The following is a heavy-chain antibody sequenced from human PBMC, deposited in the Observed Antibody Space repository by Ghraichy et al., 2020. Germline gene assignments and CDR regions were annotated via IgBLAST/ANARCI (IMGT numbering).Heavy chain of an antibody. CDR3: AKSLKVGATYSVSDY. V-gene: IGHV3-23*01. CDR2: ITGSGGST. J-gene: IGHJ4*02. CDR1: GFTFSTYA. Sequence: GESLRLSCAASGFTFSTYAMSWVRQAPGKGLEWVSAITGSGGSTYYADSVKGRFTISRDNSKNTLYPQVNSLRAEDTAVYYCAKSLKVGATYSVSDYWGQGTLVTVSS. D-gene: IGHD1-26*01.